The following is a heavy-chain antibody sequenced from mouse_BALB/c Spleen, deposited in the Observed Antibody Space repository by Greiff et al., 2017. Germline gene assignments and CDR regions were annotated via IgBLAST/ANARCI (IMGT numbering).Heavy chain of an antibody. CDR1: GYTFSSYW. CDR3: ARCYYDYDGWYFDY. V-gene: IGHV1-9*01. J-gene: IGHJ2*01. Sequence: QVQLQQSGAELVKPGASVKISCKATGYTFSSYWIEWVKQRPGHGLEWIGEILPGSGSTNYNEKFKGKATFTADTSSNTAYMQLSSLTSEDSAVYYCARCYYDYDGWYFDYWGQGTTLTVSS. CDR2: ILPGSGST. D-gene: IGHD2-4*01.